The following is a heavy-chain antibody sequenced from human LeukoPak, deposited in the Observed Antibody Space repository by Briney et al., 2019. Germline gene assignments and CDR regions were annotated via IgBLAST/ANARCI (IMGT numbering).Heavy chain of an antibody. CDR1: GFTFSSYG. D-gene: IGHD4-17*01. V-gene: IGHV3-33*01. J-gene: IGHJ6*02. Sequence: PGGSLRLSCAASGFTFSSYGMHWVRQAPGKGLEWVAVIWYDGSYKYYADSVKGRFTISRDNSKNTLYLQMNSLRAEDTAVYYCARDGVGSDYGDYKAPEANYYYYGMDVWGQGTTVTVSS. CDR3: ARDGVGSDYGDYKAPEANYYYYGMDV. CDR2: IWYDGSYK.